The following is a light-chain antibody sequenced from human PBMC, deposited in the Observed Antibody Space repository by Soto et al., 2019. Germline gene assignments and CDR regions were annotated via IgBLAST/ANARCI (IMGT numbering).Light chain of an antibody. Sequence: DIQMTQSPSSLSASLGDRITITCRASQGIRNELGWYQHKPGKAPKRLIYAASSLQSGVPSRFSGSGSGIEFTLTISSLQPEDFATYYCLQHNKYPNTFGPGTKVDIK. CDR3: LQHNKYPNT. CDR2: AAS. J-gene: IGKJ3*01. CDR1: QGIRNE. V-gene: IGKV1-17*01.